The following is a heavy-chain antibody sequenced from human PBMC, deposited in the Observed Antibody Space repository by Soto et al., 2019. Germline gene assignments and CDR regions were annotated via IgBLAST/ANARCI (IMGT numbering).Heavy chain of an antibody. Sequence: PSETLSLTCAVYGGSFSGYYWSWIRQPPGKGLEWIGEINHSGSTNYNPSLKSRVTISVDTSKNQFSLKLSSVTAADTAVYYCASTFGGIAVAGYFDYWGQGTLVTVSS. J-gene: IGHJ4*02. D-gene: IGHD6-19*01. V-gene: IGHV4-34*01. CDR2: INHSGST. CDR1: GGSFSGYY. CDR3: ASTFGGIAVAGYFDY.